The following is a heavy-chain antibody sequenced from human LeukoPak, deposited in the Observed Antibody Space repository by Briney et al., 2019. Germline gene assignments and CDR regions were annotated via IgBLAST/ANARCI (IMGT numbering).Heavy chain of an antibody. CDR3: ARDTRATSGLNWFDP. CDR1: GGSISNYY. D-gene: IGHD6-13*01. V-gene: IGHV4-4*07. CDR2: IYTTGST. J-gene: IGHJ5*02. Sequence: SEPLSLTCTVSGGSISNYYWSWIRQPAGKGLEWIGRIYTTGSTNYNPSLKSRVTMSVDTSKNQFSLKLSSVTAADTAVYYCARDTRATSGLNWFDPWGQGTLVTVSS.